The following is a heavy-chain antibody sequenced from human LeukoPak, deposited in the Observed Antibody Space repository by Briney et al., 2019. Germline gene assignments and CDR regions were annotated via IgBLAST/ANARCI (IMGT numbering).Heavy chain of an antibody. J-gene: IGHJ4*02. Sequence: ASVKVSCKASGYTFSAYGISWVRQAPGQGLEWMGWIYTYNGNANYAEHLQGRVTLTSDSSTTTVYMELKNLTSADTAVYYCARDSSPVAGVGLFWGQGTLVTVSS. CDR1: GYTFSAYG. CDR3: ARDSSPVAGVGLF. V-gene: IGHV1-18*01. D-gene: IGHD6-19*01. CDR2: IYTYNGNA.